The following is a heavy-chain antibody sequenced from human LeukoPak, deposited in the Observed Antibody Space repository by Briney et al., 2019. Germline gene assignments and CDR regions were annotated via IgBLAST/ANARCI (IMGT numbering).Heavy chain of an antibody. D-gene: IGHD2-21*01. CDR1: GGTFSSYA. CDR3: ARVLTYCGGECYPRGWFDP. V-gene: IGHV1-69*05. Sequence: SVKVSCKASGGTFSSYAISWVRQAPGQGLEWMGGIIPIFGTANYAQKFQGRVTITTDESTSTAYMELSSLRSEDTAVYYCARVLTYCGGECYPRGWFDPWGQGTLVTVSS. CDR2: IIPIFGTA. J-gene: IGHJ5*02.